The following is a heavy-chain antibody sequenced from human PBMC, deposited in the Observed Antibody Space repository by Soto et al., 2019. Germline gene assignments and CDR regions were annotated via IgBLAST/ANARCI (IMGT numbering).Heavy chain of an antibody. CDR3: AKDRIAAFFDY. J-gene: IGHJ4*02. V-gene: IGHV3-30*18. D-gene: IGHD6-13*01. Sequence: GGSLRLSCAASGFTFSSYGMHWVRQAPGKGLEWVAVISYDGSNKYYADYVKGRFTISRDNSKNTLYLQMNSLRAEDTAVYYCAKDRIAAFFDYWGQRTLVTVSS. CDR1: GFTFSSYG. CDR2: ISYDGSNK.